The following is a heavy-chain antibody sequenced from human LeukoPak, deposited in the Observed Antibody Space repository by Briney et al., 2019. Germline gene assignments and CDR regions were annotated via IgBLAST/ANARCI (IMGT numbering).Heavy chain of an antibody. CDR2: ISYDGSNK. CDR1: GFTFSSYA. CDR3: ARLDYYDSSNLDY. Sequence: PGRSLRLSCAASGFTFSSYAMHWVRQAPGKGLEWVAVISYDGSNKYYADSVKGRFTISRDNSKNTLYLQMNSLRAEDTAVYYCARLDYYDSSNLDYWGQGTLVTVSS. V-gene: IGHV3-30-3*01. J-gene: IGHJ4*02. D-gene: IGHD3-22*01.